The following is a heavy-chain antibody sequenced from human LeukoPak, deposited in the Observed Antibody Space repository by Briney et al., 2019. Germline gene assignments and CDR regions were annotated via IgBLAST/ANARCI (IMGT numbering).Heavy chain of an antibody. CDR1: GFNFDDYG. CDR3: ARQFGTTAGYYYYYMDV. Sequence: PGGSLRLSCAASGFNFDDYGMSWVRQAPGKGLEWVSALTWNAGSTGYADSVKGRFIISRDNAKNSLYLQMNSLRAEDTAVYYCARQFGTTAGYYYYYMDVWGKGTTVTVSS. V-gene: IGHV3-20*04. D-gene: IGHD1-7*01. J-gene: IGHJ6*03. CDR2: LTWNAGST.